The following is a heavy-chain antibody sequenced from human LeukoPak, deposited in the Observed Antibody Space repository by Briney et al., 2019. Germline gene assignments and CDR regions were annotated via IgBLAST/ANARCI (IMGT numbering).Heavy chain of an antibody. CDR1: GYSFTSYW. J-gene: IGHJ3*02. CDR3: ARHARYSYGPPDAFDI. CDR2: IYPGDSDT. Sequence: GESLKISCKGSGYSFTSYWIGWVRQMPGKGLECMGIIYPGDSDTRYSPSFQGQVTISADKSISTAYLQWSSLKASDTAMYYCARHARYSYGPPDAFDIWGQGTMVTVSS. V-gene: IGHV5-51*01. D-gene: IGHD5-18*01.